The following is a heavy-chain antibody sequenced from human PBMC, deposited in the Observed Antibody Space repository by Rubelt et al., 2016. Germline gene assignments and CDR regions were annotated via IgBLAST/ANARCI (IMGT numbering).Heavy chain of an antibody. J-gene: IGHJ4*02. CDR1: GFSLRTSGVG. CDR2: IYWDYDK. CDR3: ADRLSSSGVFDC. D-gene: IGHD6-6*01. V-gene: IGHV2-5*02. Sequence: QITLKESGPTLVKPTQTLTLTCTFSGFSLRTSGVGVGWIRQPPGKALELLAPIYWDYDKRYSPSLKSRLTITKDTSKNPVVRTRTNRDPVETATYYCADRLSSSGVFDCWGQGTLVTVSS.